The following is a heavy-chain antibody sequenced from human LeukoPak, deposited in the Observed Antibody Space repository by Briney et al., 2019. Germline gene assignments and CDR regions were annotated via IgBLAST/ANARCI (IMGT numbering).Heavy chain of an antibody. Sequence: ASVKVSCKASGYTFTGYYMHWVRQAPGQGLEWMGLINPNSGGTNYAQKFQGRVTMTRDTSISTAYMELSRLRSDDTAVYYCARTIVGATRHDYWGQGTLVTVSS. J-gene: IGHJ4*02. V-gene: IGHV1-2*06. CDR3: ARTIVGATRHDY. D-gene: IGHD1-26*01. CDR1: GYTFTGYY. CDR2: INPNSGGT.